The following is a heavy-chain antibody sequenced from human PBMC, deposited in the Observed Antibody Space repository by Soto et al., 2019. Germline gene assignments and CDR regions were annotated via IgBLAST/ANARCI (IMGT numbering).Heavy chain of an antibody. CDR3: ARGRLGYCSGGSCYPSGAFDI. Sequence: GASVKVSCKASGYTFNGYYMHWVRQAPGQGLEWMGWINPNSGGTNYAQKFQGWVTMTRDTSISTAYMELSRLRSDDTAVYYCARGRLGYCSGGSCYPSGAFDIWGQGTMVTVSS. J-gene: IGHJ3*02. CDR1: GYTFNGYY. CDR2: INPNSGGT. V-gene: IGHV1-2*04. D-gene: IGHD2-15*01.